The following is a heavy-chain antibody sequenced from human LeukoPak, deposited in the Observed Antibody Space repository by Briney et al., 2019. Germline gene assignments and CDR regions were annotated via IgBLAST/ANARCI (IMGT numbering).Heavy chain of an antibody. CDR3: ARATYYDFWSGYYIDSYFDY. D-gene: IGHD3-3*01. V-gene: IGHV4-30-2*01. Sequence: SQTLSLTCAVSGGSISSGGYSWSWIRQPPGKGLEWIGYIYHSGSTYYNPSLKSRVTISVDTSKNQFSLKLSSVTAADTAVYYCARATYYDFWSGYYIDSYFDYWGQGTLVTVSS. CDR2: IYHSGST. J-gene: IGHJ4*02. CDR1: GGSISSGGYS.